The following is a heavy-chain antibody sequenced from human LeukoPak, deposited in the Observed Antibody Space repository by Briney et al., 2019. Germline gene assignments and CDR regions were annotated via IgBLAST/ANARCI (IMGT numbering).Heavy chain of an antibody. CDR2: INPSGSST. J-gene: IGHJ5*02. Sequence: PGASMKVSCQASGYTFTSYYMHWVRQAPGQGLEWMGIINPSGSSTMYAQKFQGRVTMTRDTSTSTVYMELSSLRYEDTALYYCVLGGVVTASPHNRFDPWGQGTLVTVSS. CDR3: VLGGVVTASPHNRFDP. V-gene: IGHV1-46*01. CDR1: GYTFTSYY. D-gene: IGHD2-21*02.